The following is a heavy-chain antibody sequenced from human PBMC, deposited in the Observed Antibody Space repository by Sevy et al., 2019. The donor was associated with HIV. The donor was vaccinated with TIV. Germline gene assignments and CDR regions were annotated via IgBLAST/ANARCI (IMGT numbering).Heavy chain of an antibody. CDR3: AKEGPSDYDILGGMDV. V-gene: IGHV3-30*18. J-gene: IGHJ6*02. CDR1: GFTFSSYG. D-gene: IGHD3-9*01. Sequence: GGSLRLSCAASGFTFSSYGMHWVRQAPGKGLEWVAVISYDGSNKYYADSVKGRFTISRDNSKNTLYLQMNSLRAEDTAVYYCAKEGPSDYDILGGMDVWGQGTTVTVSS. CDR2: ISYDGSNK.